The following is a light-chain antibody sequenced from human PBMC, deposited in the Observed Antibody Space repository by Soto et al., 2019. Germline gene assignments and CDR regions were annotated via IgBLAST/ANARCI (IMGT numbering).Light chain of an antibody. J-gene: IGLJ3*02. Sequence: QSALTQPPSASGSPGQSVTISCTGTSSDVGGYNYVSWYQQHPGKAPKLMIYEVSKRPSGVPDRFSGSKSGNTASLTVSGLQAEDEADYYRNSYAGSNNWVFGGGTKLTV. CDR1: SSDVGGYNY. CDR2: EVS. CDR3: NSYAGSNNWV. V-gene: IGLV2-8*01.